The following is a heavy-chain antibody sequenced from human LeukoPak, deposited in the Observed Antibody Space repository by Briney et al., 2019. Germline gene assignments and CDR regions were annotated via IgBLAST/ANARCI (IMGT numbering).Heavy chain of an antibody. J-gene: IGHJ4*02. CDR3: TRGGGYDYTGIDY. CDR1: GFTFGDYA. D-gene: IGHD5-12*01. V-gene: IGHV3-49*04. Sequence: GGSLRLSCTASGFTFGDYAMSWVGQAPGKGREWVGFIRSNAYGGTTEYAASVKGRFTISRDDSKSIAYLQMNSLKTEDTAVYYCTRGGGYDYTGIDYWGQGTLVTVSS. CDR2: IRSNAYGGTT.